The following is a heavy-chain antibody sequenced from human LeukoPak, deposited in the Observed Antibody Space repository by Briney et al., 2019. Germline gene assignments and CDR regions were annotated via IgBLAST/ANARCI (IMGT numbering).Heavy chain of an antibody. CDR3: ARDEARRYDFWSGYYTPFDY. J-gene: IGHJ4*02. Sequence: ASVKVSCKASGYTFTSYGISWVRQAPGQGLEWMGWISAYNGNTNYAQKLQGRVTMTTDTSTSTAYMELRSLRSDDTAVYYCARDEARRYDFWSGYYTPFDYWGQGTLVTVSS. D-gene: IGHD3-3*01. CDR1: GYTFTSYG. V-gene: IGHV1-18*01. CDR2: ISAYNGNT.